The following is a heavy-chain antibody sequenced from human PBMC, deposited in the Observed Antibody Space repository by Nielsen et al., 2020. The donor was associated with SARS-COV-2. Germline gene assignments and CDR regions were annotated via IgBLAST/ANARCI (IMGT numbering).Heavy chain of an antibody. CDR2: ISGYNGDT. Sequence: ASVKVSCKASGYSFTSYSISWVRQAPGQGLEWMGLISGYNGDTKYAQKFQGRVTMTTDTSTRTAYMELRRLRSDDTAVYYCTRDTPVWEIAKNDAFDMWGQGTMVIVSS. V-gene: IGHV1-18*04. CDR1: GYSFTSYS. J-gene: IGHJ3*02. CDR3: TRDTPVWEIAKNDAFDM. D-gene: IGHD5-24*01.